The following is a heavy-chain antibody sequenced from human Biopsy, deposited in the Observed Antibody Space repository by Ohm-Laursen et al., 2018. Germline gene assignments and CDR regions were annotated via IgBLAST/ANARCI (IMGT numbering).Heavy chain of an antibody. D-gene: IGHD2-15*01. J-gene: IGHJ6*02. CDR2: IHHSGST. CDR1: GVSITAYY. Sequence: SETLSLTCSVSGVSITAYYWSWIRQPPGRGLECIGNIHHSGSTNYNPSLKSRLTISVDTSKNQISLKPSSVTAADTAVYYCARMDCSGGSCHYYSYGMDVWGQGTTVTVSS. CDR3: ARMDCSGGSCHYYSYGMDV. V-gene: IGHV4-4*09.